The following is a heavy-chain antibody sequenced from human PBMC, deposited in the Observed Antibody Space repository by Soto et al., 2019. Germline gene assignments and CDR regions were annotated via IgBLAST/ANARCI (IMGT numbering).Heavy chain of an antibody. CDR3: ASGYCSGGSCYSFDY. CDR2: IIPILGTA. V-gene: IGHV1-69*13. D-gene: IGHD2-15*01. Sequence: SVKVSCKASGGTFSSYAISWVRQAPGQGLEWMGGIIPILGTANYAQKFQGRVTITADESTSTAYMELSSLRSEDTAVYYCASGYCSGGSCYSFDYWGQGTLVTVSS. CDR1: GGTFSSYA. J-gene: IGHJ4*02.